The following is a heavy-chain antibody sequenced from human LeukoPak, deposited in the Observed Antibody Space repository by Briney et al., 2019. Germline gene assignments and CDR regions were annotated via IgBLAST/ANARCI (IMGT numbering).Heavy chain of an antibody. D-gene: IGHD3-3*01. Sequence: SETLSLTCAVYGGSFSSYYWSWIRQPPGKGLEWIGYIYYSGSTNYNPSLKSRVTISVDTSKNQFSLKLSSVTAADTAVYYCASTFWSGYYSRFDYWGQGTLVTVSS. CDR2: IYYSGST. CDR1: GGSFSSYY. CDR3: ASTFWSGYYSRFDY. V-gene: IGHV4-59*08. J-gene: IGHJ4*02.